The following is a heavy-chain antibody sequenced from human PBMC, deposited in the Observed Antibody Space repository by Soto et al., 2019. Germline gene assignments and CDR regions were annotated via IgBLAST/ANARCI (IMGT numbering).Heavy chain of an antibody. V-gene: IGHV3-33*01. CDR1: GFTFSSYG. CDR3: ARETLSPVTDFDY. Sequence: GGSLRLSCAASGFTFSSYGMHWVRQAPGKGLEWVAVIWYDGSNKYYADSVKGRFTISRDNSKNTLYLQMNSLRAEDTAVYYCARETLSPVTDFDYWGQGTLVTVSS. J-gene: IGHJ4*02. D-gene: IGHD4-17*01. CDR2: IWYDGSNK.